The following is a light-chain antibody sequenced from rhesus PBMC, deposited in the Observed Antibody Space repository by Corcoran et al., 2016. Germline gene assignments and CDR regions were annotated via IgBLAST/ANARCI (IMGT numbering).Light chain of an antibody. CDR3: QHYNNLPYT. Sequence: DIQMTQSPSSLSASVGDRVTITCRASQGISHNINWYQHKPVKAPQLLVSNTNQLATGVPSRFSGSGTGTEFTLTISSLQPDDFATYYCQHYNNLPYTFGGGTKVDSK. CDR1: QGISHN. CDR2: NTN. J-gene: IGKJ4*01. V-gene: IGKV1-32*01.